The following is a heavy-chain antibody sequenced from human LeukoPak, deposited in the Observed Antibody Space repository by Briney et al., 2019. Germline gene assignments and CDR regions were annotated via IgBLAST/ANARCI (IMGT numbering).Heavy chain of an antibody. J-gene: IGHJ6*03. CDR2: FYYSGST. V-gene: IGHV4-59*01. CDR3: AREVAVAGTDYYYYMDV. D-gene: IGHD6-19*01. Sequence: SETLSLTCTVSGGSISRYYGSWIRQPPGKGLEWSGYFYYSGSTNYNPSLKSRVTISVDTSKNQFSLKLSSVTAADTAVYYCAREVAVAGTDYYYYMDVWGKGTTVTISS. CDR1: GGSISRYY.